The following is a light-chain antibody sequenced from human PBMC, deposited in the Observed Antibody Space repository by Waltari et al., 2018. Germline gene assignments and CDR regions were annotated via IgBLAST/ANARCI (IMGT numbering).Light chain of an antibody. CDR3: MQGTHWPPT. J-gene: IGKJ4*01. CDR1: QSLVYSDGNTY. CDR2: QVS. Sequence: VVMTQSPLSLPVTLGQPDSISCRSSQSLVYSDGNTYLHWFQQRPGQSPRRLSYQVSNRDSGVPDRFSGSGSGTDFTLKISREEAEDVGVYYCMQGTHWPPTFGGGTKVEIK. V-gene: IGKV2-30*01.